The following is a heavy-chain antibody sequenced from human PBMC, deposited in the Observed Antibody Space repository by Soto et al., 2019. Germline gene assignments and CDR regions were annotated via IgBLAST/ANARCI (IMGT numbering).Heavy chain of an antibody. CDR2: IYHSGST. Sequence: PSETLSLTCAVSGGSISSGGYSWSWILQPPGKGLEWIGYIYHSGSTYYNPSLKSRVTISVDRSKNQFSLKLSSVTAADTAVYYCARAPARYYYDSSGYYYGDYFDYWGQGTLVTVSS. V-gene: IGHV4-30-2*01. D-gene: IGHD3-22*01. CDR1: GGSISSGGYS. CDR3: ARAPARYYYDSSGYYYGDYFDY. J-gene: IGHJ4*02.